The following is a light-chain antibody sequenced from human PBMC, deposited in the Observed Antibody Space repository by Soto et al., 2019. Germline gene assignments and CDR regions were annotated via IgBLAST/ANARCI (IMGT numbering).Light chain of an antibody. CDR1: SSDVGSYNL. CDR3: CSYAGSTTFVV. J-gene: IGLJ2*01. V-gene: IGLV2-23*03. Sequence: SALAQPASVSGSPGQSITISCTGTSSDVGSYNLVSWYQQYPGKAPKLMIYEGSKRPSGVSNRFSGSKSGNTASLTISGLQAEDEADYYCCSYAGSTTFVVFGGGTKVTVL. CDR2: EGS.